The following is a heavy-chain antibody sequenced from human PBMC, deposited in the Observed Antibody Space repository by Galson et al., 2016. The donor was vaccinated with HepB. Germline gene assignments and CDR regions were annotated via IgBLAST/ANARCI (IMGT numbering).Heavy chain of an antibody. CDR2: IIPVFGSA. D-gene: IGHD6-19*01. J-gene: IGHJ6*02. V-gene: IGHV1-69*13. CDR1: GGTFNTYV. CDR3: ARGPPPGGAVTPGNYHYGLDC. Sequence: SVKVSCKASGGTFNTYVITWVRQAPGQGLEWMGGIIPVFGSANSAQKFQGRVTISADDSTTTASMELRGLRYEDPAVYYCARGPPPGGAVTPGNYHYGLDCWGQGTTVTVSS.